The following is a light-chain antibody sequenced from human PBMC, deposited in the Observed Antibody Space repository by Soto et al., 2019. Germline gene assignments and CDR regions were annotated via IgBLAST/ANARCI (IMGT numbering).Light chain of an antibody. J-gene: IGKJ2*01. V-gene: IGKV3-11*01. CDR3: QQRYNRYT. CDR1: QSISSY. Sequence: EIVLTQSPATLSLSPGERATLSCRASQSISSYLAWFQQKPVQAPRLLIYDASSRATGIPARFSGSGSGTDFTLTISSVESEDSAAYYCQQRYNRYTFGQGTKLEIK. CDR2: DAS.